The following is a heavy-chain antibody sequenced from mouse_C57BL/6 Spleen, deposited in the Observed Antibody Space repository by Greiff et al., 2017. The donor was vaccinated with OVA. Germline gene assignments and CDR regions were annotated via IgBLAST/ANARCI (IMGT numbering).Heavy chain of an antibody. D-gene: IGHD2-5*01. CDR1: GYAFSSSW. J-gene: IGHJ3*01. V-gene: IGHV1-82*01. Sequence: QVQLKESGPELVKPGASVKISCKASGYAFSSSWMNWVKQRPGKGLEWIGRIYPGDGDTNYNGKFKGKATLTADKSSSTAYMQLSSLTSEDSAVYYCARSNYSNYEAWFAYWGQGTLVTVSA. CDR3: ARSNYSNYEAWFAY. CDR2: IYPGDGDT.